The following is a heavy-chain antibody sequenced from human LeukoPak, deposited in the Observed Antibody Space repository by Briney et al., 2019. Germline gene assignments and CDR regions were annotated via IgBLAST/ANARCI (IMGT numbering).Heavy chain of an antibody. D-gene: IGHD3-22*01. CDR1: PGSINTGNYY. CDR2: IHYSGST. CDR3: ARDRYDSSGYYPMGCHAFDI. Sequence: PSETLSLTCTVSPGSINTGNYYWSWIRQPPGKGLEWLGFIHYSGSTDYNPSLKSRVTISVDTSKNQFSLKLSSVTAADTAVYYCARDRYDSSGYYPMGCHAFDIWGQGTMVTVSS. J-gene: IGHJ3*02. V-gene: IGHV4-30-4*01.